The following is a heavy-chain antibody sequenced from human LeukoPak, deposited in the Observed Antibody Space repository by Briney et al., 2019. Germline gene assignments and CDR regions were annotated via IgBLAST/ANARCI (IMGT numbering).Heavy chain of an antibody. CDR2: ISSSSSTI. V-gene: IGHV3-48*02. CDR1: GFTVSSNY. CDR3: ASDTSTGEYGDPSYFDY. D-gene: IGHD4-17*01. Sequence: PGGSLRLSCAASGFTVSSNYMSWVRQAPGKGLEWVSYISSSSSTIYYADSVKGRFTISRDNAKNSLYLQMNSLRDGDTAVYYCASDTSTGEYGDPSYFDYWGQGTLVTVSS. J-gene: IGHJ4*02.